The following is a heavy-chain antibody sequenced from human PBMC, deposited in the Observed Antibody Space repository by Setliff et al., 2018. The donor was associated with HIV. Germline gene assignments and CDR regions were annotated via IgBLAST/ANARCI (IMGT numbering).Heavy chain of an antibody. V-gene: IGHV4-31*03. CDR2: IYNTGST. D-gene: IGHD3-10*01. CDR1: GGSISSGGFY. Sequence: SETLSLTCTVTGGSISSGGFYWTWIRQHPGKGLEWIGYIYNTGSTYHSPSLESRVTISIDTSKNQFSLKLSSVTAADTAVYYCASGGPLGWVRGVSNWFDPWGQGTLVTVSS. CDR3: ASGGPLGWVRGVSNWFDP. J-gene: IGHJ5*02.